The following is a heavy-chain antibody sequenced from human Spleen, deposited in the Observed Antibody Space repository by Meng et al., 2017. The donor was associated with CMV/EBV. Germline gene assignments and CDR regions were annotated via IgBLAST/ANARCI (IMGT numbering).Heavy chain of an antibody. J-gene: IGHJ4*02. CDR3: AKYSAVGERLYYFDY. CDR2: IGATAGGT. V-gene: IGHV3-23*01. Sequence: TFSTYGMSWVRQAPGKGLEWVSSIGATAGGTYYADSVKGRFTISRDNAKNTLYLEMNSLRAEDTAVYFCAKYSAVGERLYYFDYWGQGTLVTVSS. CDR1: TFSTYG. D-gene: IGHD2-21*01.